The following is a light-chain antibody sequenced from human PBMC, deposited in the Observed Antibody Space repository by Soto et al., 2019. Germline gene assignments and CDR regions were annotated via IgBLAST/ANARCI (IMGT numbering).Light chain of an antibody. CDR2: AAS. CDR3: QQTYSIPRT. Sequence: DIQMTQSPSSLSASVGDRVTITCRASQGISNDLAWYQQKPGKVPNLLISAASTLHTGVPSRFSGSGSGTEFTLTISSLQLEDFATYYCQQTYSIPRTFGQVTTVDIK. V-gene: IGKV1-27*01. J-gene: IGKJ1*01. CDR1: QGISND.